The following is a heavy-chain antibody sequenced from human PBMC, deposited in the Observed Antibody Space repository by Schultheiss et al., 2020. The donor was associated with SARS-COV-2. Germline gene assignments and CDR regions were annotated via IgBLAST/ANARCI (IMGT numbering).Heavy chain of an antibody. CDR3: ARDPSYYDFASGVP. V-gene: IGHV1-69*13. CDR2: IIPIFGTA. J-gene: IGHJ5*02. Sequence: SVKVSCKASGYTFTSYGISWVRQAPGQGLEWMGGIIPIFGTANYAQKFQGRVTITADESTSTAYMELSSLRSEDTAVYYCARDPSYYDFASGVPWGQGTLVTVSS. D-gene: IGHD3-3*01. CDR1: GYTFTSYG.